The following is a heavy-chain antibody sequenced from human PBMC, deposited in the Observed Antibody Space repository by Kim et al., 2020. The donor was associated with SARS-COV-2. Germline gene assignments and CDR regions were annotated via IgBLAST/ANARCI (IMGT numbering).Heavy chain of an antibody. Sequence: TPALRSRVTISVDPSKTQFSLQLTSVTAADTAVYYCARGALDSSSYYFDYWGQGTLVTVSS. V-gene: IGHV4-59*09. D-gene: IGHD6-6*01. CDR3: ARGALDSSSYYFDY. J-gene: IGHJ4*02.